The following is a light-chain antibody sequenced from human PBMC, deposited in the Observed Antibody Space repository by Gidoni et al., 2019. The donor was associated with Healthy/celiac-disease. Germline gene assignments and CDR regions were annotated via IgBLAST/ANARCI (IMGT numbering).Light chain of an antibody. V-gene: IGLV1-44*01. Sequence: QSVLIPPPPPSGCPGPRVTISCSGSSTNIGSNTVNWYQQLPRTAPKHLIYSNNQRPSGGPDRFSGSKSGTSASLAISGLQSEDEADYYCAAWDDSLNGRVFGGGTKLTVL. CDR3: AAWDDSLNGRV. CDR1: STNIGSNT. CDR2: SNN. J-gene: IGLJ2*01.